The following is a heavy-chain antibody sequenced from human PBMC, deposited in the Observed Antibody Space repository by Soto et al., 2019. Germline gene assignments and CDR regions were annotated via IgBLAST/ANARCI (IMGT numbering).Heavy chain of an antibody. CDR1: GFTFSSYA. Sequence: EVQLLESGGGLVQPGGSLRLSCAASGFTFSSYAMSWVRQAPGKGLEWVSAISGSGGSTYYADSVKGRFTISRDNSKNTVYLQMTSLRAEDTAVYYYEKIEYLRIQRTHQATDYWGQGTLVTVSS. CDR3: EKIEYLRIQRTHQATDY. CDR2: ISGSGGST. J-gene: IGHJ4*02. D-gene: IGHD5-18*01. V-gene: IGHV3-23*01.